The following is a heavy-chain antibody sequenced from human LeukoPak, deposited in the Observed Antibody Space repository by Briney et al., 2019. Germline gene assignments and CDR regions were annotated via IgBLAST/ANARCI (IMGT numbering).Heavy chain of an antibody. CDR2: IYYSGST. CDR3: ARGFGFDRGSYFDY. CDR1: GGSISSSSYY. Sequence: PSETLSLTCTVSGGSISSSSYYWGWIRQPPGKGLEWIGSIYYSGSTYYNPSLKSRVTISVDTSKNQFSLKLSSVTAADTAVYYCARGFGFDRGSYFDYWGQGTLVTVSS. D-gene: IGHD1-26*01. J-gene: IGHJ4*02. V-gene: IGHV4-39*01.